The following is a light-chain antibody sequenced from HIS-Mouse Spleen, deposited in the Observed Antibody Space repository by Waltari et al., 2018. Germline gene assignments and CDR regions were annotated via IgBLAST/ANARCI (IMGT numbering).Light chain of an antibody. CDR3: CSYAGSSTFERV. V-gene: IGLV2-23*03. CDR2: EGS. Sequence: QSALTQPASVSGSPGQPITIPCTGTSSDVGSYNLVSWYQQHPGKAPKLMIYEGSKRPSGVSNRFSGSKSGNTASLTISGLQAEDEADYYCCSYAGSSTFERVFGGGTKLTVL. CDR1: SSDVGSYNL. J-gene: IGLJ3*02.